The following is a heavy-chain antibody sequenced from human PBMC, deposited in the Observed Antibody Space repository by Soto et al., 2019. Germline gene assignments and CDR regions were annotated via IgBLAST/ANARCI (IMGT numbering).Heavy chain of an antibody. CDR3: ARGISKYSSWYEPHTWFDA. J-gene: IGHJ5*02. D-gene: IGHD6-13*01. Sequence: QVQLQESGPGLVKPSQTLSLTCNVSGGPINSPDYYWSWIRQSPGKGLEWIGYLYFNGGTQYNPSLRTPVSKSLDTSKKHFSLKMWSVTAADTAVYYCARGISKYSSWYEPHTWFDAWGQGALVTVSS. CDR1: GGPINSPDYY. V-gene: IGHV4-30-4*01. CDR2: LYFNGGT.